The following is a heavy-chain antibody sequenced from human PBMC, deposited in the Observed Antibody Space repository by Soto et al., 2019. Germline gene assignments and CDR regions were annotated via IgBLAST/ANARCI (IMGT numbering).Heavy chain of an antibody. J-gene: IGHJ4*02. Sequence: QVQLVESGGGVVQPGRSLRLSCAASGFTFSSYAMHWVRQAPGKGLEWVAVISYDGSNKYYADSVKGRFTISRDNSKNTLYLQMNSMRAEDTALYYCAREGYYDILTGYLGGMPSDSWGQGTLVTVSS. D-gene: IGHD3-9*01. CDR3: AREGYYDILTGYLGGMPSDS. V-gene: IGHV3-30-3*01. CDR2: ISYDGSNK. CDR1: GFTFSSYA.